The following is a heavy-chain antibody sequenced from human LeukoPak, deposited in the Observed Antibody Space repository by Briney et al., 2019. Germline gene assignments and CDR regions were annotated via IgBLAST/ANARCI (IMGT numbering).Heavy chain of an antibody. V-gene: IGHV4-4*07. CDR1: GGSISSYY. CDR3: AREVSSCWSDDGFDI. J-gene: IGHJ3*02. D-gene: IGHD6-19*01. CDR2: IYTSGST. Sequence: SETLSLTCTVSGGSISSYYWSWIRQPAGKGLEWIGRIYTSGSTNYNPSLKSRVTMSVDTSKNQFSLKLSSVTAGDTAVYEYAREVSSCWSDDGFDIWGQGTMVTVSS.